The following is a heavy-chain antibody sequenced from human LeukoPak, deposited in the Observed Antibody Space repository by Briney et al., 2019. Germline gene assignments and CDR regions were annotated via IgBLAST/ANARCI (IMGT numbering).Heavy chain of an antibody. Sequence: GESLKIACKASGYSFTSYWIAWVRQMPGKGLEWMGIVYPADSDTRYRPSFQGQVLISVDKSIKTAYLQWNSLRASDSATYYCARPGQMDLAGHLPHWGQGTLVTVSS. CDR2: VYPADSDT. V-gene: IGHV5-51*01. CDR3: ARPGQMDLAGHLPH. CDR1: GYSFTSYW. J-gene: IGHJ1*01. D-gene: IGHD1-1*01.